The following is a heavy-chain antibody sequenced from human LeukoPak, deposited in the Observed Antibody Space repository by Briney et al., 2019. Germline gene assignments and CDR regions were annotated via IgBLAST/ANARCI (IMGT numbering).Heavy chain of an antibody. V-gene: IGHV4-61*02. CDR2: THSSGST. D-gene: IGHD6-13*01. Sequence: SETLSLTCTVSGYSISSNYYWSWIRQSAEKGLEWIGRTHSSGSTNYNPSLQSRVTISVDTSKNHFSLQLSSVTAADTAVYYCAKAGSWQGALGSWGQGTLVIVSS. J-gene: IGHJ4*02. CDR3: AKAGSWQGALGS. CDR1: GYSISSNYY.